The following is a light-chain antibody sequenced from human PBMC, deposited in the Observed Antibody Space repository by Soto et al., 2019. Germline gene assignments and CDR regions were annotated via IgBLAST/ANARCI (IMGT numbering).Light chain of an antibody. V-gene: IGLV4-60*02. CDR1: SGHSTYI. CDR2: LDRSGSY. Sequence: QPVLTQSSSASASLGSSVKLTCILSSGHSTYIIAWHRQQPGKAPRFLMTLDRSGSYNRGSGVPDRFSGSSSGADRYLTISNPQFEDEGDYYCETWYSNTHKVFRGGTTLTVL. J-gene: IGLJ3*02. CDR3: ETWYSNTHKV.